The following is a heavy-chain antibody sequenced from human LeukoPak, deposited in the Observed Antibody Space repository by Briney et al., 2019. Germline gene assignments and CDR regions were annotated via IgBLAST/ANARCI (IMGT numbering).Heavy chain of an antibody. CDR2: ISGSGGST. J-gene: IGHJ4*02. CDR1: GFTFSNYA. Sequence: GGSLRLSCAASGFTFSNYAMNWVRQAPGRGLEWVSAISGSGGSTYYADSVEGRFTISRDNSKNTLYLQMNSLRAEDTAVYYCAKDLAGSGSYSFDYWGQGTLVTVSS. V-gene: IGHV3-23*01. D-gene: IGHD1-26*01. CDR3: AKDLAGSGSYSFDY.